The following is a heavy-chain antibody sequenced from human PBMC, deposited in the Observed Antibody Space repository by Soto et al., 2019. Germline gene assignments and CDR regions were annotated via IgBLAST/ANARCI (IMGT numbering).Heavy chain of an antibody. D-gene: IGHD2-21*02. Sequence: PGGSLRLSCAASGFTFASYSMHWVRQAPGKGLEWVAVISYDGSNKYYPDSVKGRFNISRDISKNTLYLQMSSLRAEDTAVYYCARAGYDFTVVTSLDFWGQGTLVTVSS. CDR1: GFTFASYS. V-gene: IGHV3-30-3*01. CDR2: ISYDGSNK. CDR3: ARAGYDFTVVTSLDF. J-gene: IGHJ4*02.